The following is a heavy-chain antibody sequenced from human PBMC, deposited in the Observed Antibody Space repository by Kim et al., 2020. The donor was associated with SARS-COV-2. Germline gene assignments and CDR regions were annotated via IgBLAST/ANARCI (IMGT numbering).Heavy chain of an antibody. D-gene: IGHD6-19*01. Sequence: ASVKVSCKVSGYTLTELSMHWVRQAPGQGLEWMGGFNPDDGETIYAQKFQGRVTMTEDTSTDTAYMELSSLRSEDTAVYYCATAPPLAAGAGSYHFDYW. V-gene: IGHV1-24*01. CDR3: ATAPPLAAGAGSYHFDY. J-gene: IGHJ4*01. CDR2: FNPDDGET. CDR1: GYTLTELS.